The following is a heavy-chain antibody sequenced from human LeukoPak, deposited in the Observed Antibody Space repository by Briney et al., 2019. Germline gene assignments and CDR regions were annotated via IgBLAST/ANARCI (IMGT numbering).Heavy chain of an antibody. CDR2: IFGSGGSA. CDR3: AKTATGYSSGHYPGWPVDY. V-gene: IGHV3-23*01. Sequence: GGSLRRSCGASGCTCNSYAMYGVRQAPGKGLEWFSGIFGSGGSAHYADSVKGRFAISRDNSKNRVYLQMNSLRAEDTAVYYCAKTATGYSSGHYPGWPVDYWGQGTLVTVSS. J-gene: IGHJ4*02. D-gene: IGHD6-19*01. CDR1: GCTCNSYA.